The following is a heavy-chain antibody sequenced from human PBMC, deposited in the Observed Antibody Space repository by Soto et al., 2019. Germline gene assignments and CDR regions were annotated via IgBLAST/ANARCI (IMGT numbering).Heavy chain of an antibody. CDR2: IWYDGSNK. V-gene: IGHV3-33*01. CDR1: GFTFSSYG. J-gene: IGHJ6*02. D-gene: IGHD4-17*01. CDR3: ARGEAQFSVTTYYYYYYGMDV. Sequence: QVQLVESGGGVVQPGRSLRLSCAASGFTFSSYGMHWVRQAPGKGLEWVAVIWYDGSNKYYADSVKGRFTISRDNSKNTLYLQMNSLRAEDTAVYYCARGEAQFSVTTYYYYYYGMDVWGQGTTVTVSS.